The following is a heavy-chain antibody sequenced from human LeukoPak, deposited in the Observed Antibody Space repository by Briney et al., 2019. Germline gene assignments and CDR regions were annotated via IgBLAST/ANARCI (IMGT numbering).Heavy chain of an antibody. Sequence: ASVKVSCKASGFTLNDDYMYWVRQAPGPGLEWMGWINSNSGATKYAQKFQGRVTMTRDTSISTVYMELSSLRLDDTAVYYCARDGNSVMVELDYWGQGTLVTVSS. CDR1: GFTLNDDY. CDR2: INSNSGAT. V-gene: IGHV1-2*02. J-gene: IGHJ4*02. CDR3: ARDGNSVMVELDY. D-gene: IGHD2-8*01.